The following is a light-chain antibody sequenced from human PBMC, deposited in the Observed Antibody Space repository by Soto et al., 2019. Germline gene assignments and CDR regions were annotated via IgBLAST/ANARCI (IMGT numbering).Light chain of an antibody. Sequence: QSVLTQTPSASGTPGQRVNISCSGSSSNIGSNNVNWYQQLPGTAPKLLIYSNNQRPSEVPDRFSGSKSGTSASLAISGLQSEDEADYYCEAWDDSLNGVVFGGGTKLTVL. CDR2: SNN. V-gene: IGLV1-44*01. CDR1: SSNIGSNN. J-gene: IGLJ2*01. CDR3: EAWDDSLNGVV.